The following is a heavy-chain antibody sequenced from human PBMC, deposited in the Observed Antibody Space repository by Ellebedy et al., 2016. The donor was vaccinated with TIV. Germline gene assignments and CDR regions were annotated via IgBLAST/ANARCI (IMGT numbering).Heavy chain of an antibody. J-gene: IGHJ4*02. V-gene: IGHV3-7*01. CDR1: GGSFSRSYW. CDR2: IKQHGIEK. CDR3: ARDPGSGWYCDY. Sequence: PSETLSLTCGVSGGSFSRSYWCSLVCQAPGTWLELVANIKQHGIEKYYLDSVKGRFTISRDDAKNSLYLQMNSLRDEDTSVYYCARDPGSGWYCDYWGQGTLVTVSS. D-gene: IGHD6-19*01.